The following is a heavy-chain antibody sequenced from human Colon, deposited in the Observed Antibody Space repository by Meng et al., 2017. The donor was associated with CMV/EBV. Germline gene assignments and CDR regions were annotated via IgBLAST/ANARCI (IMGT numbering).Heavy chain of an antibody. D-gene: IGHD3-10*01. Sequence: GGSLRLSCVVSGFTFSSFSMAWVRQATGKGLEWVASISSSSTHIYYADSVKGRFTVSRDNDRNSLYLQMNSLRAEDTAVYYCAREMGKQWVGELLSNYWGQGTLVTVSS. CDR3: AREMGKQWVGELLSNY. CDR2: ISSSSTHI. CDR1: GFTFSSFS. J-gene: IGHJ4*02. V-gene: IGHV3-21*01.